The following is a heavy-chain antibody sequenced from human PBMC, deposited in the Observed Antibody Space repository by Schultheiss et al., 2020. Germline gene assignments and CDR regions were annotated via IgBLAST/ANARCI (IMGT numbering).Heavy chain of an antibody. CDR1: DGSVSSGSYY. Sequence: SETLSLTCTVSDGSVSSGSYYWSWIRQPPGKGLEWIGYIYYSGSTNYNPSLKSRVTISVDKSKNQFSLKLSSVTAADTAVYYCARVGELSLTPDYWGQGTLVTVSS. CDR2: IYYSGST. V-gene: IGHV4-61*01. D-gene: IGHD3-16*02. CDR3: ARVGELSLTPDY. J-gene: IGHJ4*02.